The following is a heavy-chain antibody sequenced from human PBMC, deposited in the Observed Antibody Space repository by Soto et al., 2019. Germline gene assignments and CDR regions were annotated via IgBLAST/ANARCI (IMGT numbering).Heavy chain of an antibody. CDR1: GGSISSGGYY. V-gene: IGHV4-31*03. CDR3: AWAYMVRGPVFFDI. Sequence: SETLSLTCTVSGGSISSGGYYWSWIRHHPGKGLEWIGYIYYSGSTYYNPSLKSRVTISVDTSKNQFSLKLSSVTAADTAVYYCAWAYMVRGPVFFDIWGQGTMVTVS. CDR2: IYYSGST. J-gene: IGHJ3*02. D-gene: IGHD3-10*01.